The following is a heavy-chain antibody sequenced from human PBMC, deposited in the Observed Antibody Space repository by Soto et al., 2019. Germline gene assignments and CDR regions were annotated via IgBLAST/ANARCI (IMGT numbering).Heavy chain of an antibody. CDR3: ARASSSSSAADY. Sequence: QVQLQESGPGLVKASQTLSLICSVSGESISSGGYYLSWIRHHPGKGLEWIGYIYDSESAYYNPSLKRRVTIAMDTSKTHFAMKMSAVTAADTAVDYWARASSSSSAADYWGQGTLITVSS. CDR2: IYDSESA. D-gene: IGHD6-6*01. J-gene: IGHJ4*02. V-gene: IGHV4-31*03. CDR1: GESISSGGYY.